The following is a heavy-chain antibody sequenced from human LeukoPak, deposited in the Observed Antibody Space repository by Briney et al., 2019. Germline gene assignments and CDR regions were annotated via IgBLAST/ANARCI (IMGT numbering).Heavy chain of an antibody. CDR3: ARPVDYNAGDY. J-gene: IGHJ4*02. V-gene: IGHV3-7*01. CDR1: GFSLSAFW. D-gene: IGHD5-12*01. CDR2: VNQDGTVK. Sequence: PGGSLRLSCAASGFSLSAFWVSWVRQAPGKGLEWVASVNQDGTVKHYVDSVKGRFTVSRDNAENSLYLQMNSLRAEDTAVYYCARPVDYNAGDYWGQGTLVIVSS.